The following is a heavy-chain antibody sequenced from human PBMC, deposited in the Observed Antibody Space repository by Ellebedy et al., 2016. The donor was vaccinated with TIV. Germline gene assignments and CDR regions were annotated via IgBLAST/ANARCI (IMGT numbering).Heavy chain of an antibody. CDR2: IYPGDSDT. D-gene: IGHD1-20*01. CDR3: ARHYYNWNDERENWFDP. CDR1: GYSFTSYW. J-gene: IGHJ5*02. V-gene: IGHV5-51*01. Sequence: GESLKISXKGSGYSFTSYWIGWVRQMPGKGLEWMGIIYPGDSDTRYSPSFQGQVTISADKSISTAYLQWSSLKASDTAMYYCARHYYNWNDERENWFDPWGQGTLVTVSS.